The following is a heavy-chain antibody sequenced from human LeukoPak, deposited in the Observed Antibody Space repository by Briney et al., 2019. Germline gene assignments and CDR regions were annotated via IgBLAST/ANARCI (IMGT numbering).Heavy chain of an antibody. J-gene: IGHJ6*03. V-gene: IGHV4-39*01. CDR1: GGSISSSSYY. Sequence: SETLSLTCTVSGGSISSSSYYWGWIRQPPGKGLEWIGGIYYSGSTYYNPSLKSRVTISVDTSKNQFSLKLSSVTAADTAVYYCARVLVAGPYYYYYYYMDVWGKGTTVTISS. CDR2: IYYSGST. CDR3: ARVLVAGPYYYYYYYMDV. D-gene: IGHD6-19*01.